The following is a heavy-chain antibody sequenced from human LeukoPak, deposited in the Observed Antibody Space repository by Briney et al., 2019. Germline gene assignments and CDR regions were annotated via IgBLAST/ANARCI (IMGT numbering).Heavy chain of an antibody. Sequence: GASVKVSCKTSGHTFSSHSMNWVRQAPGQGLERLGWISPYNGNTKYAQKIQGRATMITDISTSTAYLELRSLTSDDTAVYYCARGEYDLLGDYWGQGTLVTVSS. D-gene: IGHD3-10*01. CDR2: ISPYNGNT. V-gene: IGHV1-18*01. CDR1: GHTFSSHS. CDR3: ARGEYDLLGDY. J-gene: IGHJ4*02.